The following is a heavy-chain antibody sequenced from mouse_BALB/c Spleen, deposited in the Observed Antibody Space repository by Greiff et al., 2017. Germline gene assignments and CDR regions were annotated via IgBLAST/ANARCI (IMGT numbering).Heavy chain of an antibody. CDR3: ARGGYGYPTWFAY. Sequence: QVQLQQSGPELVKPGASVKISCKASGYAFSSSWMNWVKQRPGQGLEWIGRIYPGDGDTNYNGKFKGKATLTADKSSSTAYMQLSSLTSVDSAVYFCARGGYGYPTWFAYWGQGTLVTVSA. CDR1: GYAFSSSW. CDR2: IYPGDGDT. D-gene: IGHD1-2*01. J-gene: IGHJ3*01. V-gene: IGHV1-82*01.